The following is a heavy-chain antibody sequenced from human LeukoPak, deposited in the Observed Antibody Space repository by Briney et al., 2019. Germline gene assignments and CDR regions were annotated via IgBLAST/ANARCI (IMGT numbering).Heavy chain of an antibody. V-gene: IGHV3-30*18. CDR3: AKDSPEIDAFDI. J-gene: IGHJ3*02. Sequence: GGSLRLSCAASGFTFSSYGMHWVRQAPGKGLEWVAVISYDGSNKYYADSVKGRFTISRDNSKNTLYLQMNSLRAEDTAVYYCAKDSPEIDAFDIWGQGTMVTVSS. CDR2: ISYDGSNK. CDR1: GFTFSSYG. D-gene: IGHD1-14*01.